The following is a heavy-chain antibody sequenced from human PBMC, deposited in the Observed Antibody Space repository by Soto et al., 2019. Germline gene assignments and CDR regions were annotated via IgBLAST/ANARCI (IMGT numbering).Heavy chain of an antibody. CDR2: IIPIFGTA. D-gene: IGHD2-2*01. J-gene: IGHJ4*02. V-gene: IGHV1-69*01. Sequence: GTPVKVSCKASGGTFCSYAISWARQAPGQRLEWMGGIIPIFGTANYAQKFQGRVTITADESTSTAYMELSSLRSEDTAVYYCTNIGYCSSTSCYVGDYWGQGTLVTVSS. CDR3: TNIGYCSSTSCYVGDY. CDR1: GGTFCSYA.